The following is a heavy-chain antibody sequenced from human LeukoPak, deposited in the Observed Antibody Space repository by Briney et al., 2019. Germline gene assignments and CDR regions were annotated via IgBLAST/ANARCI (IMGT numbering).Heavy chain of an antibody. J-gene: IGHJ4*02. CDR3: ARGGLGGGCIAGYY. CDR2: INHSGST. CDR1: GGSFSGYD. D-gene: IGHD6-19*01. Sequence: SETLSLTCSVYGGSFSGYDWSWIRQPPGKGLEWIGEINHSGSTNYNPSLKSRVTISVDTSKNQFSLKLSSVTAADTAVYYCARGGLGGGCIAGYYWGQGNLFTVSS. V-gene: IGHV4-34*01.